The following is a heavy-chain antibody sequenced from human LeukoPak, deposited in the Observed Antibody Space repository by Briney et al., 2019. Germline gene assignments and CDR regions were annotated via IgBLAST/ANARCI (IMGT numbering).Heavy chain of an antibody. CDR1: GFTFSSYA. J-gene: IGHJ4*02. D-gene: IGHD1-26*01. V-gene: IGHV3-23*01. CDR3: VKFVGAKGY. CDR2: ITNSGGGT. Sequence: GGSLRLSCEASGFTFSSYAMTWVRQAPGKGLEWVSAITNSGGGTYYADSVKGRFTISRDNSKNMLYLQMNSLKAEDTAVYYCVKFVGAKGYWGQGTLVTVSS.